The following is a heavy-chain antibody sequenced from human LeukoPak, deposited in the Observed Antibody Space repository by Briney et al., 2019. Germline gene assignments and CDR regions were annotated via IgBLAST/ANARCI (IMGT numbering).Heavy chain of an antibody. J-gene: IGHJ4*02. Sequence: ASVKVSCKASGYTFTVYYMHWVRQAPGQGLEWLGWINPSSGAINYAQKFQGRVTMTRDSSISTAYMELNRLTSDDTAVYYCARRGDGYNSGPRGTYWGQGTLVTVSS. CDR3: ARRGDGYNSGPRGTY. D-gene: IGHD5-24*01. V-gene: IGHV1-2*02. CDR2: INPSSGAI. CDR1: GYTFTVYY.